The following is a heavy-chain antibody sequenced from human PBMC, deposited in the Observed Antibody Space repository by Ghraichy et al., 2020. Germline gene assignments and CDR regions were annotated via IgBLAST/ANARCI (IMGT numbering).Heavy chain of an antibody. J-gene: IGHJ6*04. D-gene: IGHD2-2*01. CDR1: GGSFSGYY. CDR2: INHSGST. V-gene: IGHV4-34*01. CDR3: ARGPLLLAVPAASTDMDV. Sequence: SETLSLTCAVYGGSFSGYYWSWIRQPPGKGLEWIGEINHSGSTNYNPSLKSRVTISVDTSKNQFSLKLSSVTAADTAVYYCARGPLLLAVPAASTDMDVWGKGTTVTVSS.